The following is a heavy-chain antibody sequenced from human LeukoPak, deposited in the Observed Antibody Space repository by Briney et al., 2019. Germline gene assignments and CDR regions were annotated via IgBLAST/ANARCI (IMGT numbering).Heavy chain of an antibody. CDR2: ISSSSSYI. CDR1: GFTFSSYS. V-gene: IGHV3-21*01. D-gene: IGHD5-12*01. Sequence: GGSLRLSCAASGFTFSSYSMNWVRQAPGKGLEWVSSISSSSSYIYCADSVKGRFTISRDNAKNSLYLQMNSLRAEDTAVYYCARGLDSGYDFNFDYWGQGTLVTVSS. CDR3: ARGLDSGYDFNFDY. J-gene: IGHJ4*02.